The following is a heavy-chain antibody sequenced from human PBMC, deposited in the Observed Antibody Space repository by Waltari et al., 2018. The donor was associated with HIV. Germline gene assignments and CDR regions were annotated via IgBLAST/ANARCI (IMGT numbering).Heavy chain of an antibody. CDR1: GGSISSSNW. CDR2: ICYRGST. D-gene: IGHD2-15*01. Sequence: QVQLQESGPGLVKPPGTLSLTCAGSGGSISSSNWWSGVRQPPGKGPEGIGEICYRGSTNYNPSLKSRVTISVDKSKNQFSLKLSSVTAADTAVYYCARDRRNGRAYYHYGMDVWGQGTTVTVSS. CDR3: ARDRRNGRAYYHYGMDV. V-gene: IGHV4-4*03. J-gene: IGHJ6*02.